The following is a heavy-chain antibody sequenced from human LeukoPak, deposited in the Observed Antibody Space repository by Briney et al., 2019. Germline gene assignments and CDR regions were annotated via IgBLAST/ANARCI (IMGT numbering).Heavy chain of an antibody. V-gene: IGHV1-8*03. Sequence: ASVKVSCKASGYIFTGYYMHWVRQAPGQGLEWMGWMNPNSGNTGYAQKFQGRVTITRNTSISTAYMELSSLRSEDTAVYYCARGYFMIWGQGTLVTVSS. CDR2: MNPNSGNT. D-gene: IGHD3-16*01. CDR1: GYIFTGYY. J-gene: IGHJ4*02. CDR3: ARGYFMI.